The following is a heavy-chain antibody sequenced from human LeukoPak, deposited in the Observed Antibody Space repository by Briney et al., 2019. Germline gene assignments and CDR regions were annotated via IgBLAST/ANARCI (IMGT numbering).Heavy chain of an antibody. J-gene: IGHJ5*02. CDR1: GYTFTGYY. D-gene: IGHD3-10*01. V-gene: IGHV1-2*02. Sequence: ASVKVSCKASGYTFTGYYMHWVRQAPGQRLEWMGWINPNSGGTNYAQKFQGRVTMTRDTSISTAYMELSRLRSDDTAVYYCARAAVRGVIRNGLDWFDPWGQGTLVTVSS. CDR3: ARAAVRGVIRNGLDWFDP. CDR2: INPNSGGT.